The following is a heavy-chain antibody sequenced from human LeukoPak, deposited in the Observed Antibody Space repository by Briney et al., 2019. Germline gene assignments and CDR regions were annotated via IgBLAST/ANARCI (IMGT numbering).Heavy chain of an antibody. CDR3: ARVGDTLGFDY. J-gene: IGHJ4*02. V-gene: IGHV1-69*04. CDR1: GGTFSSYA. Sequence: SVKVSCKASGGTFSSYAISWVRQAPGQGLEWMGRIIPILGTANYAQKFQGRVTITADKSTSTAYMELSSLRSEDTAVYYCARVGDTLGFDYWGQGTLVTVSS. D-gene: IGHD3-16*01. CDR2: IIPILGTA.